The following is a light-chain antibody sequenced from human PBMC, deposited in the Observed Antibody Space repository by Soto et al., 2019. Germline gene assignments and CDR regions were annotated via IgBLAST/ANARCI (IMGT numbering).Light chain of an antibody. J-gene: IGKJ1*01. V-gene: IGKV3-15*01. Sequence: IGITQSPATLSIPPGERATLSCRASQSLNSDLAWYQQKPGQAHRLLIFGAYIRATGIQARFSGSGSGTDFTLTIGSLQSEDCALYYCKQYNNWPGTFGQGTKVDI. CDR2: GAY. CDR3: KQYNNWPGT. CDR1: QSLNSD.